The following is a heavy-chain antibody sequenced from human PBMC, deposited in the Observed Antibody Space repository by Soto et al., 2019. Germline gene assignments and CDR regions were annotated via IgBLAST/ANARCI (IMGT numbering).Heavy chain of an antibody. CDR2: TYHSGST. V-gene: IGHV4-4*02. CDR3: ARAHTPGGWFDNWFDP. D-gene: IGHD6-19*01. J-gene: IGHJ5*02. CDR1: SGSISSSNW. Sequence: PSETLSLTCAVSSGSISSSNWWSWVRQPPGKGLEWIGETYHSGSTNYNPSLKSRVTISVDKSKNQFSLKLSSVTAADTAVYYCARAHTPGGWFDNWFDPWGQGTLVTVSS.